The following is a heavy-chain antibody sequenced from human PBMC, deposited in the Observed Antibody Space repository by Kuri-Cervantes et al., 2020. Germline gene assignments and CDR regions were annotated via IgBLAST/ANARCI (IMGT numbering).Heavy chain of an antibody. CDR2: ISAYNGNT. D-gene: IGHD6-13*01. V-gene: IGHV1-18*01. CDR3: ARDSSSWRAPLDY. Sequence: ASVKVSCKASGYTFTSYGISWVRQAPGQGLEWMGWISAYNGNTNYAQKLQGRVTMTRDTSTSTVYMELSSLRSEDTAVYYCARDSSSWRAPLDYWGQGTLVTVSS. CDR1: GYTFTSYG. J-gene: IGHJ4*02.